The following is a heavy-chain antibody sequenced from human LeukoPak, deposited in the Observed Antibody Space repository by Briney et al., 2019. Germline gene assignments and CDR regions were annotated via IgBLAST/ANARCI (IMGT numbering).Heavy chain of an antibody. CDR3: AKGGVNTAMGYFDY. J-gene: IGHJ4*02. D-gene: IGHD5-18*01. CDR1: GFTFDDYA. Sequence: GGSLRLSCAASGFTFDDYAMHWVRQAPGKGLEWVSGISWNSGSIGYADSVKGRFTISRDSAKNSLYLQMNSLRAEDTALYYCAKGGVNTAMGYFDYWGQGTLVTVSS. CDR2: ISWNSGSI. V-gene: IGHV3-9*01.